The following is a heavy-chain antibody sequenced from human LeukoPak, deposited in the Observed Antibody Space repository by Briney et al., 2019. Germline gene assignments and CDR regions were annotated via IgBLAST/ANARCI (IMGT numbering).Heavy chain of an antibody. CDR1: GGTLSSYA. Sequence: ASVTVSCKASGGTLSSYAISWVRQAPGQGLEWMGGIIPIFGTANYAQKFQGRVTITADESTSTAYMELSSLRSEDTAVYYCATGRITIFGVVITHYYYYGMDVWGQGTTVTVSS. CDR2: IIPIFGTA. V-gene: IGHV1-69*13. CDR3: ATGRITIFGVVITHYYYYGMDV. J-gene: IGHJ6*02. D-gene: IGHD3-3*01.